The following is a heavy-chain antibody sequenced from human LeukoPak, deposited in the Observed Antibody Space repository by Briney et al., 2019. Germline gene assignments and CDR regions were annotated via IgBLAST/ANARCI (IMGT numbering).Heavy chain of an antibody. D-gene: IGHD2-15*01. CDR3: ARPGYCSGGSCYPFDY. CDR1: GVSISSYY. Sequence: SETLSLTCTVSGVSISSYYWSWIRQPAGKGLEWIGRISTSGSTNYNPSLKSRVTMSVDTSKNQFSLKLSSVTAADTAVYYCARPGYCSGGSCYPFDYWGQGTLVTVSS. J-gene: IGHJ4*02. CDR2: ISTSGST. V-gene: IGHV4-4*07.